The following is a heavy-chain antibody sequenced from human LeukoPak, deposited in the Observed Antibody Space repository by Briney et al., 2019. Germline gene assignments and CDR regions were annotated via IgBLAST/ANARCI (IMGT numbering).Heavy chain of an antibody. D-gene: IGHD4-17*01. CDR1: GGSFSGYY. CDR2: INHSGST. CDR3: ARKKGRYTYGDYYYYYGMDV. Sequence: PSETLSLTCAVYGGSFSGYYWSWIRQPPGKGLEWIGEINHSGSTNYNPSLKSRVTISVDTSKNQFSLKLSSVTAADTAVYYCARKKGRYTYGDYYYYYGMDVWGQGTTVTVSS. V-gene: IGHV4-34*01. J-gene: IGHJ6*02.